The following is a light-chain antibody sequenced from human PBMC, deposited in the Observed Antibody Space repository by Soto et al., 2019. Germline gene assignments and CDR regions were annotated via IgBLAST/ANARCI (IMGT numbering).Light chain of an antibody. CDR3: SSYTSSGTLVV. V-gene: IGLV2-14*01. Sequence: QSVLTQPASVSGSPGQSITISCTGTSDDVGGYNYVSWYQQHPGKAPKLMIYEVANRPSGVSNRFSGSKSGNTASLTISGLQAEDEADYYCSSYTSSGTLVVFGTGTKVTVL. J-gene: IGLJ1*01. CDR1: SDDVGGYNY. CDR2: EVA.